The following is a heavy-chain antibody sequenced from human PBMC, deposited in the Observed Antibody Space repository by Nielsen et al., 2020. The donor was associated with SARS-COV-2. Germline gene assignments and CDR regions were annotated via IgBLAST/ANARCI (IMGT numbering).Heavy chain of an antibody. CDR3: ARDWSRAFDV. Sequence: GESLKISCAASGFLFSSYAMGWVRQVPGKGLEWVADIDPDGSEKFYVDSVKGRFTISRDNAKNSMSLQMNSLRVEDTGVYYCARDWSRAFDVWGQGTMVTVSS. CDR1: GFLFSSYA. V-gene: IGHV3-7*01. J-gene: IGHJ3*01. CDR2: IDPDGSEK.